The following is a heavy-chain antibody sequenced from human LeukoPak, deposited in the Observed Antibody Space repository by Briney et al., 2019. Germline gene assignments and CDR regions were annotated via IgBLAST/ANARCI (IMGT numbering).Heavy chain of an antibody. CDR1: GGTISSYY. J-gene: IGHJ4*02. V-gene: IGHV4-59*08. D-gene: IGHD6-19*01. CDR3: ARWYSSGWAFDY. CDR2: IHYSGST. Sequence: SETLSLTCTVSGGTISSYYWNWIRQPPGKGLEWIGYIHYSGSTKYNPSLKSRVTISVDTSRNQFSLKLSSVTAADTAVYYCARWYSSGWAFDYWGQGTLVTVPS.